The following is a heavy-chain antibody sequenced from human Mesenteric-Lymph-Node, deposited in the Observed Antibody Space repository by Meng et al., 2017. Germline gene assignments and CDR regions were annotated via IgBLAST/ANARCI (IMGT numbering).Heavy chain of an antibody. J-gene: IGHJ4*02. D-gene: IGHD1-7*01. CDR3: GRDQGRELINH. Sequence: VQLRESGPGLGKPSGTLSLTCTFSGDSIDSDIWWSWVRQPPGKGLEWIGEVYHRGDTNYNPSLKSRVDISVDKSKNQFYLSLFSVTAADTAVYYCGRDQGRELINHWGQGTLVTVSS. V-gene: IGHV4-4*02. CDR2: VYHRGDT. CDR1: GDSIDSDIW.